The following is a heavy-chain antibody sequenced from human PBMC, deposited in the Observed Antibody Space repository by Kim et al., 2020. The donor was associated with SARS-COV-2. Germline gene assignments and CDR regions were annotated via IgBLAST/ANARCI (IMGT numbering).Heavy chain of an antibody. V-gene: IGHV1-2*04. CDR3: ARANRYFDWFNWFDP. D-gene: IGHD3-9*01. CDR1: GYTFTGYY. J-gene: IGHJ5*02. CDR2: INPNSGGT. Sequence: ASVKVSCKASGYTFTGYYMHWVRQAPGQGLEWMGWINPNSGGTNYAQKFQGWVTMTRDTSISTAYMELSRLRSDDTAVYYCARANRYFDWFNWFDPWGQGTLGTVSS.